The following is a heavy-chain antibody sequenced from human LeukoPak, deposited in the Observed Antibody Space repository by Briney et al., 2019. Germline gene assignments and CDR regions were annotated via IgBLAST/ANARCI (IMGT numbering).Heavy chain of an antibody. V-gene: IGHV1-2*02. CDR3: AREGVDIVVVPAAHFDY. CDR1: GGTFSSYA. J-gene: IGHJ4*02. CDR2: INPNSGGT. D-gene: IGHD2-2*01. Sequence: GSSVKVSCKASGGTFSSYAISWVRQAPGQGLEWMGWINPNSGGTNYAQKFQGRVTMTRDTSISTAYMELSRLRSDDTAVYYCAREGVDIVVVPAAHFDYWGQGTLVTVSS.